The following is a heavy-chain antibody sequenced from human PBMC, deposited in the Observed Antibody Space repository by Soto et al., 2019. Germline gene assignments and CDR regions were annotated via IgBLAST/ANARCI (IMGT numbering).Heavy chain of an antibody. CDR1: GGSISSYY. CDR2: IYYSGST. V-gene: IGHV4-59*01. CDR3: ARAPPTGVSANHYYYYGMDV. D-gene: IGHD6-13*01. Sequence: SETLSLTCTVSGGSISSYYWSWIRQPPGKGLEWIGYIYYSGSTNYNPSLKSRVTISVDTSKNQFSLKLSSVTAADTAVYYCARAPPTGVSANHYYYYGMDVWGQGTTVTVSS. J-gene: IGHJ6*02.